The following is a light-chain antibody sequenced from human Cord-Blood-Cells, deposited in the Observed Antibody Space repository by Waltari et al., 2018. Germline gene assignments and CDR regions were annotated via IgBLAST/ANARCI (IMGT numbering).Light chain of an antibody. CDR3: QTWGTGNWV. J-gene: IGLJ3*02. Sequence: QLVLTQSPSASASLGASVKLTCTLSSGHSSYAIAWHQQQPEKGPRYLIKLNSDGSHSKGDGIPDRFSGSSSGAERYLTISSLQSEDEADYYCQTWGTGNWVFGGGTKPTVL. CDR1: SGHSSYA. CDR2: LNSDGSH. V-gene: IGLV4-69*01.